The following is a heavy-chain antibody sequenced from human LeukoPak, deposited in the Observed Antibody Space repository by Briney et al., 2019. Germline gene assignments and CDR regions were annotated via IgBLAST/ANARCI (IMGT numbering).Heavy chain of an antibody. D-gene: IGHD6-19*01. J-gene: IGHJ5*02. V-gene: IGHV4-34*01. CDR3: ARDLIAVAGPNWFDP. Sequence: PSETLSLTCTVSGGSISGYYWSWIRQPPGKGLEWIGEINHSGSTNYNPSLKSRVTISVDTSKNQFSLKLSSVTAADTAVYYCARDLIAVAGPNWFDPWGQGTLVTVSS. CDR1: GGSISGYY. CDR2: INHSGST.